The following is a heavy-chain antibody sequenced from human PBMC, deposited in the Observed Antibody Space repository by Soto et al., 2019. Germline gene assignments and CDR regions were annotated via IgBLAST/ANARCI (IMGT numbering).Heavy chain of an antibody. CDR3: AKDRRRYVGMYYFDY. D-gene: IGHD3-16*01. V-gene: IGHV3-30*18. CDR2: ISYDGSNK. CDR1: GFTFSSYG. Sequence: QVQLVESGGGVVQPGRSLRLSCAASGFTFSSYGMHWVRQAPGKGLEWVAVISYDGSNKYYADSVKGRFTISRDNSKNSLYLQMNSLRAEDTAVYYCAKDRRRYVGMYYFDYWGQGTLVTVSS. J-gene: IGHJ4*02.